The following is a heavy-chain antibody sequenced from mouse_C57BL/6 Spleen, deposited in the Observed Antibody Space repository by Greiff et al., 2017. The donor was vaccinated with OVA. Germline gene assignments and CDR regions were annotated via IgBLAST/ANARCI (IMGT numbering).Heavy chain of an antibody. J-gene: IGHJ4*01. CDR2: INYDGSST. Sequence: EVKVVESEGGLVQPGSSMKLSCTASGFTFSDYYMAWVRQVPEKGLEWVANINYDGSSTYYLDSLKSRFIISRDNAKTILYLQMSSLKSEDTATYYCAREGRLGFYAMDYWGQGTSVTVSS. V-gene: IGHV5-16*01. CDR3: AREGRLGFYAMDY. CDR1: GFTFSDYY. D-gene: IGHD3-1*01.